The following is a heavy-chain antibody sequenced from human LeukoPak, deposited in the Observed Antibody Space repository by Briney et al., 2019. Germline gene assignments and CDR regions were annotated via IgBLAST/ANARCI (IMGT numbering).Heavy chain of an antibody. Sequence: GGSLRLSCTGSGIGFGSFAMDWVRQAPGKGLEWVGRIKRKTEGGTTDYGAPVKGRFTISRDDSENTLYLQMNSLKTEDTAFYYCTTGNFGPYWGQGTLVTVSS. V-gene: IGHV3-15*07. J-gene: IGHJ4*02. CDR2: IKRKTEGGTT. D-gene: IGHD3-10*01. CDR1: GIGFGSFA. CDR3: TTGNFGPY.